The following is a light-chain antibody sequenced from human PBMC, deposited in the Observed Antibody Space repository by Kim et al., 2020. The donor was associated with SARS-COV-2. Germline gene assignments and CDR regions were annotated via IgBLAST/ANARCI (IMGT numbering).Light chain of an antibody. J-gene: IGLJ1*01. V-gene: IGLV3-19*01. CDR3: NARDSSDNLYG. Sequence: AWGEKVRFTWQGDSRRTYDGGWYQQKPGQGPVLVIYGKNNRPSGIPDRFSGSSSGDTATLTITGAQAEDEADYYCNARDSSDNLYGFGTGTKGTVL. CDR2: GKN. CDR1: SRRTYD.